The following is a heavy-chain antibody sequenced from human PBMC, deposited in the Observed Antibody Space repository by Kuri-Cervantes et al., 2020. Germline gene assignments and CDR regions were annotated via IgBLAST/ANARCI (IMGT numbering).Heavy chain of an antibody. CDR1: GFTFDDYA. CDR3: ARLSLHVDTAMIDY. V-gene: IGHV3-9*01. J-gene: IGHJ4*02. Sequence: SLKISCAASGFTFDDYAMHWVRQAPGKGLEWVSGISWNSGSIGYADSVKGRFTISRDNAKNSLYLQMNSLRAEDTALYYCARLSLHVDTAMIDYWGQGTLVTGYS. CDR2: ISWNSGSI. D-gene: IGHD5-18*01.